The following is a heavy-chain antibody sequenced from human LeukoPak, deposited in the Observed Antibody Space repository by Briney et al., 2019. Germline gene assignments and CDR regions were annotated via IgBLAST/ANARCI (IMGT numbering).Heavy chain of an antibody. J-gene: IGHJ4*02. D-gene: IGHD3-10*01. CDR1: GFTFSSYA. Sequence: GGSLRLSCAASGFTFSSYAMNWVRQAPGKGLEWVSGISGRGGSPHYADSVKGRFTISRDNSKNTLYLQMNSLRAEGTAVYYCAKVNQDGSGTYYLSYYFDYWGQGTLVTVSS. CDR3: AKVNQDGSGTYYLSYYFDY. CDR2: ISGRGGSP. V-gene: IGHV3-23*01.